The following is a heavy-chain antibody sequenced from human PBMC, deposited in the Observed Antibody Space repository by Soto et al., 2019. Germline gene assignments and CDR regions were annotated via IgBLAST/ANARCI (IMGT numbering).Heavy chain of an antibody. Sequence: PGGSLRLSCAASGFTFSNYSMHWVRQAPGKGLVWVAHLNTDASRANYADSVTGRFTITRDNAKNTKTPQMNRKRPENTDLYDFERDPADCSNARCCSFGMDVWGPGTTVTVSS. D-gene: IGHD2-8*01. CDR2: LNTDASRA. CDR1: GFTFSNYS. CDR3: ERDPADCSNARCCSFGMDV. V-gene: IGHV3-74*01. J-gene: IGHJ6*02.